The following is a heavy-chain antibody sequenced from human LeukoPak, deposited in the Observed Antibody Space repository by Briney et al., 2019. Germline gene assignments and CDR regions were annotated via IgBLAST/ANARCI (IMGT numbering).Heavy chain of an antibody. D-gene: IGHD3-22*01. J-gene: IGHJ3*02. CDR2: IYSGGNT. CDR3: ARSPYYYDSSGYHGAFDI. CDR1: GYPVGSNY. Sequence: GGSLSLSCAASGYPVGSNYMRWVRKATGKRLEWVSFIYSGGNTYYADSVKGRFTLSRDNSKNTLYLQMNILRAEDTAVYYCARSPYYYDSSGYHGAFDIWGQGTMVTVAS. V-gene: IGHV3-53*01.